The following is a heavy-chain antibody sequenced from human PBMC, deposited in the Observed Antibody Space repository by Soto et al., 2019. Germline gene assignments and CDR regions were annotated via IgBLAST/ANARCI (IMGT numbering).Heavy chain of an antibody. CDR2: INSDGSST. V-gene: IGHV3-74*01. D-gene: IGHD6-13*01. J-gene: IGHJ6*02. CDR3: ARIPGVAAVRNYYYYYGMDV. Sequence: GGSLRLSCAASGFTFSSYWMHWVRQAPGKGLVWVSRINSDGSSTSYADSVKGRFTISRDNAKNTLYLQMNSLRAEDTAVYYCARIPGVAAVRNYYYYYGMDVWGQGTTVTVS. CDR1: GFTFSSYW.